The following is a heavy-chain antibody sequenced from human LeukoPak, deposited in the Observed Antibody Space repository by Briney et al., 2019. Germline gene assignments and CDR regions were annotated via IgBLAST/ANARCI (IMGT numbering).Heavy chain of an antibody. V-gene: IGHV1-69*06. CDR3: ARGSIVGATFDYFDY. J-gene: IGHJ4*02. D-gene: IGHD1-26*01. CDR1: GGTFSSYD. CDR2: IMPMLDTA. Sequence: ASVKVSCNASGGTFSSYDISWVRQAPGQGLEWMGGIMPMLDTANYAQKFQGRVTITADKSTSTAYMELSSLRSEDTAVYYCARGSIVGATFDYFDYWGQGTLVTVSS.